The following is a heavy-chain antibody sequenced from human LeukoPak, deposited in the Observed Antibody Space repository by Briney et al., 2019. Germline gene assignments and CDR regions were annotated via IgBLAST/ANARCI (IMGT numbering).Heavy chain of an antibody. V-gene: IGHV4-59*08. D-gene: IGHD2-2*01. Sequence: PSETLSLTCTVSGGSMHTYYWSWIRQTPGKGLEWIGYIFYSGSTNYNPSLRSRVTTSIDTSKNQFSLKLSSVTAADTAFYYCARHSSYYYGMDVWGQGTTVTVSS. J-gene: IGHJ6*02. CDR3: ARHSSYYYGMDV. CDR1: GGSMHTYY. CDR2: IFYSGST.